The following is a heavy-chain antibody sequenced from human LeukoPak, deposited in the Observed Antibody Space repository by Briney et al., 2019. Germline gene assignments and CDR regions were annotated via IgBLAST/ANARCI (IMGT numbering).Heavy chain of an antibody. D-gene: IGHD3-10*01. J-gene: IGHJ4*02. CDR1: GGSISSGSYY. CDR2: ISSTGST. CDR3: ARDQTYSGSGIYTYFDY. Sequence: PSQTLSLTCTVSGGSISSGSYYWSWIRQPAGKGLEYLGRISSTGSTNYNPSLRSRVTISADMSKNHFSLKLTSVTAADTAVYYCARDQTYSGSGIYTYFDYWGQGILVTVSS. V-gene: IGHV4-61*02.